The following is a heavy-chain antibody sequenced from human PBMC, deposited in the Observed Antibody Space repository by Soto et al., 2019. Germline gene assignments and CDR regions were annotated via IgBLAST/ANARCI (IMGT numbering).Heavy chain of an antibody. CDR2: IIPIFGTA. V-gene: IGHV1-69*01. J-gene: IGHJ4*02. CDR3: ASLPTFGGVIADY. D-gene: IGHD3-16*02. CDR1: GGTFSSYA. Sequence: QVQLVQSGAEVKKPGSSVKVSCKASGGTFSSYAISWVRQAPGQGLEWMGGIIPIFGTANYAKKFQGRVTITADETTSTAYTELSSLRSEDTAVYYCASLPTFGGVIADYWGQGTLVTVSS.